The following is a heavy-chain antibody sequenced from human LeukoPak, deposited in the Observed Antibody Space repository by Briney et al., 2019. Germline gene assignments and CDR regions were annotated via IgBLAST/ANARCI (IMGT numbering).Heavy chain of an antibody. CDR2: TTSSGGTI. J-gene: IGHJ4*02. CDR1: GFTFSSYS. CDR3: AKDSVAGNLGYFDY. V-gene: IGHV3-48*01. D-gene: IGHD6-19*01. Sequence: PGGSLRLSCAAFGFTFSSYSMNWVRQAPGKGLEWLSYTTSSGGTIYYTDSVKGRFTISRDNSKNTLFLQMNSLRAEDTAVYYCAKDSVAGNLGYFDYWGQGTLVTVSS.